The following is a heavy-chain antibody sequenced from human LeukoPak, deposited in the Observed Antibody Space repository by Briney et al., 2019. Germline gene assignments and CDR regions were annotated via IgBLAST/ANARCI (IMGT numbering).Heavy chain of an antibody. J-gene: IGHJ6*02. D-gene: IGHD3-22*01. Sequence: GGSLRLSCAASGFTFSSYWMSWVRQAPGKGLEWVANIKQDGSEKYYVDSVKGRFTISRDNAKNSLYLQMNSLRAEDTAVYYCARTYYYDSSGYHYDHYYGMDVWGQGTTVTVSS. V-gene: IGHV3-7*01. CDR2: IKQDGSEK. CDR3: ARTYYYDSSGYHYDHYYGMDV. CDR1: GFTFSSYW.